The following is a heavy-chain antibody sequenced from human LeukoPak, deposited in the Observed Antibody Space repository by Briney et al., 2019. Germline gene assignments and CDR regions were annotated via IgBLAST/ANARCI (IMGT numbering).Heavy chain of an antibody. CDR1: GFTFSSYW. CDR2: IKQDGSEK. CDR3: ARGAIVVVVAALPDY. V-gene: IGHV3-7*01. D-gene: IGHD2-15*01. Sequence: GGSLRLSCAASGFTFSSYWMSWVRQAPGKGLEWVANIKQDGSEKYYVDSVKGRFTIARDNAKNSLYLQMNSLRAEDTAVYYCARGAIVVVVAALPDYWGQGTLVTVSS. J-gene: IGHJ4*02.